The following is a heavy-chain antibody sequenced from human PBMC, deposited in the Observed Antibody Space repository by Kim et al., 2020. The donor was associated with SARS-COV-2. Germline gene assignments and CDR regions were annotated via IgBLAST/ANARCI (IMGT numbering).Heavy chain of an antibody. CDR2: INHSGST. V-gene: IGHV4-34*01. Sequence: SETLSLTCAVYGGSFSGYYWSWIRQPPGKGLEWIGEINHSGSTNYNPSLKSRVTISVDTSKNQFSLKLSSVTAADTAVYYCARGGLDIVLMVYARNWFDPWGQGTLVTVSS. CDR3: ARGGLDIVLMVYARNWFDP. CDR1: GGSFSGYY. J-gene: IGHJ5*02. D-gene: IGHD2-8*01.